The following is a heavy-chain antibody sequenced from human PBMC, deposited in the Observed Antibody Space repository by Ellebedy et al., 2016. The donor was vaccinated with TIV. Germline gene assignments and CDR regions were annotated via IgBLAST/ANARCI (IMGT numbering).Heavy chain of an antibody. D-gene: IGHD3-10*01. CDR2: IYYSGST. J-gene: IGHJ2*01. CDR3: ARQMFYYGSGSYKPSYWYFDL. CDR1: SYY. Sequence: SYYWMGWIRQPPGKGLEWIGSIYYSGSTYYNPSLKSRVTISVDTSKNQFSLKLTSVTAADTAVYYCARQMFYYGSGSYKPSYWYFDLWGRGTLVTVSS. V-gene: IGHV4-39*01.